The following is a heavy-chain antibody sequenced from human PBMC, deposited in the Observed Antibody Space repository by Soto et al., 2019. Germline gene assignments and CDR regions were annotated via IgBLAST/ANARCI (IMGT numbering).Heavy chain of an antibody. CDR3: AKSKVGATRSSFDY. CDR1: VFTFSSYA. CDR2: ISGIGGST. Sequence: GSLRLSCAASVFTFSSYAMSWVRQAPGKGLEWVSAISGIGGSTYYADSVKGRFTISRDNSKNTLYLQMNSLRAEDTAVYYCAKSKVGATRSSFDYWGQGTLVTVSS. J-gene: IGHJ4*02. D-gene: IGHD1-26*01. V-gene: IGHV3-23*01.